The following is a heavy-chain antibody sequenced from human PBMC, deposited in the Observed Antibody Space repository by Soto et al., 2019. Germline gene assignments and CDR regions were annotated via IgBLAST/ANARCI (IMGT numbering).Heavy chain of an antibody. CDR3: ASRPDSTAYDSSGSQDY. CDR2: IYYSGST. CDR1: GGSISSSSYY. J-gene: IGHJ4*02. D-gene: IGHD3-22*01. V-gene: IGHV4-39*01. Sequence: PSETLSLTCTVSGGSISSSSYYWGWIRQPPGKGLEWIGSIYYSGSTYYNPSLKSRVTTSVDTSKNQFSLKLSSVTAADTAVYYCASRPDSTAYDSSGSQDYWGQGTLVTVSS.